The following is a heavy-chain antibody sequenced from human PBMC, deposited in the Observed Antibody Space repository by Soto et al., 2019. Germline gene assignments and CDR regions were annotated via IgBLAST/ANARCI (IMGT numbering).Heavy chain of an antibody. CDR3: ARRYIVGVTGDY. Sequence: EVQLVETGGGMIQPGGSLRLSCAVSGFSVSSNYMSWVRQAPGKGLEWVSLIYSGGTTSYADSVKGRFIISRDSSKNTLFLQMNSLRVEDTAVYYYARRYIVGVTGDYWGQGTLVTVSS. CDR2: IYSGGTT. J-gene: IGHJ4*02. V-gene: IGHV3-53*02. CDR1: GFSVSSNY. D-gene: IGHD1-26*01.